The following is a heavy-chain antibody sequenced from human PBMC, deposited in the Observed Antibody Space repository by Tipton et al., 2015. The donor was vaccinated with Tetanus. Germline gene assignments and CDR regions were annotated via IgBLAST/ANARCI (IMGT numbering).Heavy chain of an antibody. V-gene: IGHV4-39*01. CDR3: ARRGGDFLTGYYDS. Sequence: TLSLTCTVSGGSISSGAYYWGWLRQDPGKGLEWIGRISYSGNTAYNPSLKSRVAISVDTSKNQFSLKLTSVTAADTAVYYCARRGGDFLTGYYDSWGQGTPVIVSS. D-gene: IGHD3-9*01. J-gene: IGHJ4*02. CDR2: ISYSGNT. CDR1: GGSISSGAYY.